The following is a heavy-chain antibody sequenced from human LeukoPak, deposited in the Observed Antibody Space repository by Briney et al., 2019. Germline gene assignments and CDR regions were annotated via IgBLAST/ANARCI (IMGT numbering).Heavy chain of an antibody. CDR3: ARDASPGRTVTTSQYYYYYYYMDV. D-gene: IGHD4-17*01. CDR1: GFTFSSYA. Sequence: GGSLRLSCAASGFTFSSYAMHWVRQAPGKGLEWVAVISYDGSNKYYADSVKGRFTISRDNSKNTLYLQMGSLRAEDMAVYYCARDASPGRTVTTSQYYYYYYYMDVWGKGTTLTVSS. V-gene: IGHV3-30*14. J-gene: IGHJ6*03. CDR2: ISYDGSNK.